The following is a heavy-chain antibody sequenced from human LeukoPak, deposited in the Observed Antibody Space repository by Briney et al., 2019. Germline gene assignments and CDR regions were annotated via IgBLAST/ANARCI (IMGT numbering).Heavy chain of an antibody. CDR2: ISAYNGNT. CDR3: ARDQLPHTTYSSIPY. Sequence: GASVKVSCKASGYTFTSYGISWVRQAPGQGLEWMGWISAYNGNTNYAQKLQGRVTMTTDTSTSTAYMELRSLRSDDTAVYYCARDQLPHTTYSSIPYWGQGTLVTVSS. D-gene: IGHD6-13*01. CDR1: GYTFTSYG. J-gene: IGHJ4*02. V-gene: IGHV1-18*01.